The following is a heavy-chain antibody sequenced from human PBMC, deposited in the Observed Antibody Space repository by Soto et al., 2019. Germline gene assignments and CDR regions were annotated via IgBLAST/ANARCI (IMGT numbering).Heavy chain of an antibody. J-gene: IGHJ4*02. V-gene: IGHV1-69*13. CDR1: GGTFNSYA. D-gene: IGHD3-9*01. CDR2: IIPIFGTA. CDR3: ARGWSYDILTGYSY. Sequence: SVKVSCKASGGTFNSYAISWVRQAPGQGLEWMGGIIPIFGTANYAQKFQGRVTITADESTSTAYMELSSLRSEDTAVYYCARGWSYDILTGYSYWGQGTLVTVSS.